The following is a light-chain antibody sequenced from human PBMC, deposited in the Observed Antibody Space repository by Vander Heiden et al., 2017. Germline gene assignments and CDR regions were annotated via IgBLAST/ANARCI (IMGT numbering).Light chain of an antibody. CDR3: QVWDSSINV. CDR2: RHS. V-gene: IGLV3-9*01. CDR1: QRGSQN. J-gene: IGLJ6*01. Sequence: SFELTQTPPVSVALGQTARITGVRNQRGSQNLHCYQQQPGPAPVLVIDRHSNRPSGIPERFSGSNSGNTATLTISRAQAGDEADYYCQVWDSSINVFGSGTKVTVL.